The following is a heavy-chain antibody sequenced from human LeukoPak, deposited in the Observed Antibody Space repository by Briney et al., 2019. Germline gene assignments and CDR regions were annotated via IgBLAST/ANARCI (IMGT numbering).Heavy chain of an antibody. D-gene: IGHD4-17*01. Sequence: GGSLRLSCAVSGFIFRNFNMNWVHQGPGKGLEWVSFISGSGGTIHYADAVKGRSTISRDNAKNSLYLQMNSLRDDDTGVYYCARNGDPSAFDIWGQGTMVTVSS. CDR3: ARNGDPSAFDI. CDR2: ISGSGGTI. V-gene: IGHV3-48*02. CDR1: GFIFRNFN. J-gene: IGHJ3*02.